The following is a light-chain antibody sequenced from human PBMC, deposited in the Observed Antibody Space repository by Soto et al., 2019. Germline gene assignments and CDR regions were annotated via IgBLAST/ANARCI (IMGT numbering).Light chain of an antibody. CDR1: SSDVGAYNY. J-gene: IGLJ1*01. V-gene: IGLV2-11*01. Sequence: QSALTQPRSVSGSPGQSVTISCTGTSSDVGAYNYVSWYQQHPGKAPKLMIYDVTKRPSGVPDRFSGSKSGNTASLTISGLQGEDEADYYCCSYAGTYTIYVFGTGTKVTVL. CDR2: DVT. CDR3: CSYAGTYTIYV.